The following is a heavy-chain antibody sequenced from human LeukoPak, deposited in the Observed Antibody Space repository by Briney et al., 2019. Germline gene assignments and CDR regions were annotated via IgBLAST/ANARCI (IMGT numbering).Heavy chain of an antibody. CDR2: TNGDGSTT. CDR3: ARGGLEPVDY. Sequence: PGGSLRLSCAASGFTFSTYLMHWVRQAPGKGLVWVSRTNGDGSTTSYADSVKGRFTISRDNAKNTLYLQMNSLRVEDTAVYYCARGGLEPVDYWGQGTLVTVSS. J-gene: IGHJ4*02. CDR1: GFTFSTYL. V-gene: IGHV3-74*01. D-gene: IGHD3-16*01.